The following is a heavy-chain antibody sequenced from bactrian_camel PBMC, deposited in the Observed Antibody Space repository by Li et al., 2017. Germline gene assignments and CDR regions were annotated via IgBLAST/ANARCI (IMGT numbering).Heavy chain of an antibody. V-gene: IGHV3S40*01. D-gene: IGHD3*01. Sequence: DVQLVESGGGSVQAGGSLRLSCAASEYIDSRYCMTWVRQAPGKGLEWASTIPRGSETTYYVDSVKGRFTISRDNAKNTVYLQMNSLKPEDTAIYYCAADQAPGYGGRCLSLSRDEFYYWGHQGTQVTVS. CDR2: IPRGSETT. CDR1: EYIDSRYC. J-gene: IGHJ4*01.